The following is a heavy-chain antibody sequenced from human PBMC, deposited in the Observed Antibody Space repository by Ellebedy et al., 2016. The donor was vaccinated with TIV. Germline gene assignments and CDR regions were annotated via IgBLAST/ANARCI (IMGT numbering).Heavy chain of an antibody. CDR2: IKEDGSKK. CDR3: VRAMDD. V-gene: IGHV3-7*03. D-gene: IGHD2-2*03. CDR1: GFIFSNYW. J-gene: IGHJ4*02. Sequence: GGSLRLSCAASGFIFSNYWMIWVRQAPGKGLEWVANIKEDGSKKYYVDSVKGRFTISRANAKNSLYLQMSSLSAEDSAVYYCVRAMDDWGQGTLVTVSS.